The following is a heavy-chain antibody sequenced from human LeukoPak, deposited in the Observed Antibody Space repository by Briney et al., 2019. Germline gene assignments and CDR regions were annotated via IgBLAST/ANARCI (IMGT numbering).Heavy chain of an antibody. V-gene: IGHV1-8*01. CDR3: ARPNYDFWSGPQNWFDP. Sequence: ASVKVSCKASGYTFTSYDINWVRQATGQGLEWMGWMNPNSGNTGYAQKFQGRVTMTRNTSISTAYMELSSLRSEDTAMYYCARPNYDFWSGPQNWFDPWGQGTLVTVSS. J-gene: IGHJ5*02. CDR2: MNPNSGNT. D-gene: IGHD3-3*01. CDR1: GYTFTSYD.